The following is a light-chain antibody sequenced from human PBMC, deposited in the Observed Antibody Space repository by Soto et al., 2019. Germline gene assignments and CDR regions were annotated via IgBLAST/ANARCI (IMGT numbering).Light chain of an antibody. Sequence: EIVLTQSPGILSLSPGERATLSCRASQSVSNDFLAWYQQKPGQAPRLLIYGASTRATDVPDRFSGCGSGADFTLSISRLEPEDFAVYYCQQYGSSPPRTFGQGTKVEMK. CDR2: GAS. CDR3: QQYGSSPPRT. CDR1: QSVSNDF. J-gene: IGKJ1*01. V-gene: IGKV3-20*01.